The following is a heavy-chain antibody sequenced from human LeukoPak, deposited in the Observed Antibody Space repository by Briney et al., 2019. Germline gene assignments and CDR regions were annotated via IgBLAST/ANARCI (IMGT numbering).Heavy chain of an antibody. CDR1: GGSISNYY. D-gene: IGHD1-1*01. V-gene: IGHV4-4*07. J-gene: IGHJ4*02. CDR3: ARVGDWNDLVY. CDR2: ICGSGST. Sequence: SETLSLTCSVSGGSISNYYWSWIRQPAGKGLEWIGHICGSGSTNYNPSLKSRVTMSGDTSKNQVSLKLSSVTAADTAVYYCARVGDWNDLVYWGQGTLVTVSS.